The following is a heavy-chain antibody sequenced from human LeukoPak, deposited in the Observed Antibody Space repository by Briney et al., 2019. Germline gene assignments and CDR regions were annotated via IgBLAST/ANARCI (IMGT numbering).Heavy chain of an antibody. J-gene: IGHJ4*02. CDR3: AKDSTPHYYDSSGYYYVGSYFDY. Sequence: PGGSLRLSCAASGFTFSSCAMSWVRQAPGKGLEWVSAISGSGGSTYYADSVKGRFTISRDNSKNTLYLQMNSLRAEDTAVYYCAKDSTPHYYDSSGYYYVGSYFDYWGQGTLVTVSS. CDR2: ISGSGGST. D-gene: IGHD3-22*01. V-gene: IGHV3-23*01. CDR1: GFTFSSCA.